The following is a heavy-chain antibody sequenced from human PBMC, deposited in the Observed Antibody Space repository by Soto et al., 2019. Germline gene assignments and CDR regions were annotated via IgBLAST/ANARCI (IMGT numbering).Heavy chain of an antibody. CDR3: ASVRRIAAAGDYYYYYMDV. D-gene: IGHD6-13*01. CDR2: ISSSSSYI. CDR1: GFTFSSYS. Sequence: PGESLKISCAASGFTFSSYSMNWVRQAPGKGLEWVSSISSSSSYIYYADSVKGRFTISRDNAKNSLYLQMNSLRAEDTAVYYCASVRRIAAAGDYYYYYMDVWGKGTTVTVSS. J-gene: IGHJ6*03. V-gene: IGHV3-21*01.